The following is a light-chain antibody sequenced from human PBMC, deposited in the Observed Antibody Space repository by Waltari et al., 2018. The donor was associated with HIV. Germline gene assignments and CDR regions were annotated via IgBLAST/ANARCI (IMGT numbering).Light chain of an antibody. CDR2: AAS. CDR1: ESIGKH. CDR3: QQSYRIPRS. J-gene: IGKJ2*04. V-gene: IGKV1-39*01. Sequence: DIRMTQSPSSASASVGDRVTVTCRASESIGKHLNWYQQKPGKAPKLLNHAASTLEGGVPSRFSGSGSGTDFSLTISGLQREDIATYYCQQSYRIPRSFGQGTKLEIK.